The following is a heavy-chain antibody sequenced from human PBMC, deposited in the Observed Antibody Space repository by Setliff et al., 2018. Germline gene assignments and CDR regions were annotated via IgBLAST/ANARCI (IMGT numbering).Heavy chain of an antibody. D-gene: IGHD3-10*01. V-gene: IGHV1-18*01. J-gene: IGHJ4*02. CDR3: ARVESMVRGKNILRHFDY. Sequence: ASVKVSCKASGYRFSTYGISWVRQAPGQGLEWMAWVSDNNGNTNYAKSFQGRVTMNTDTSTSTAYMELRNLTTDDTAVYYCARVESMVRGKNILRHFDYWGQGIQVTVSS. CDR2: VSDNNGNT. CDR1: GYRFSTYG.